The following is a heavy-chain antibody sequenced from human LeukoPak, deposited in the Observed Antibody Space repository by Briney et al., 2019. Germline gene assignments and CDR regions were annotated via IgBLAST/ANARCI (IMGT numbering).Heavy chain of an antibody. J-gene: IGHJ4*02. CDR3: ARDFLSGSYYPGGY. V-gene: IGHV1-3*01. CDR2: INAGNGNT. D-gene: IGHD1-26*01. CDR1: GYTFTSYA. Sequence: ASVKVSCKASGYTFTSYAMHWVRQAPGQRLEWMGWINAGNGNTKYSQKFQGRVTITRDTSASTAYIELRSLRSEDTAVYYCARDFLSGSYYPGGYWGQGTLVTVSS.